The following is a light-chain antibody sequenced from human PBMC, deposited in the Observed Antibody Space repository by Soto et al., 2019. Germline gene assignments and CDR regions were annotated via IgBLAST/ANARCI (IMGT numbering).Light chain of an antibody. Sequence: EIVLTQSPATLSLSPGERATLSCRASQSVTTFLAWYQQKPDQAPRLLIYDASTRATGIQARFSGSGYGTDFTLTISSLEPEDFAVYYCQQRSNWPPVITFGGGTKVEIK. CDR2: DAS. CDR1: QSVTTF. V-gene: IGKV3-11*01. J-gene: IGKJ4*01. CDR3: QQRSNWPPVIT.